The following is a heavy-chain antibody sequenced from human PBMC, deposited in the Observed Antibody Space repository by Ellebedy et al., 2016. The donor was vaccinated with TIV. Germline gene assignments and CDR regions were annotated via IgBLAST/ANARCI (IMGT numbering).Heavy chain of an antibody. V-gene: IGHV3-33*01. CDR3: AREYGDYEYYYYDMDV. CDR1: GFTFSSYG. D-gene: IGHD4-17*01. Sequence: GESLKISXAASGFTFSSYGMHWVRQAPGKGLEWVAVIWYDGSNKYYADSVKGRFTISRDNSKNTLYLQMNSLRAEDTAVYYCAREYGDYEYYYYDMDVWGQGTTVTVSS. CDR2: IWYDGSNK. J-gene: IGHJ6*02.